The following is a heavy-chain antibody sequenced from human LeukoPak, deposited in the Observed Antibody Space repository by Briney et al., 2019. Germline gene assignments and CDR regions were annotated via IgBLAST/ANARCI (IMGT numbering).Heavy chain of an antibody. Sequence: TGGSLRLSCAASGFTFSSYEMNWVRQAPGKGLEWVSYISSSGSTIYYADSVKGRFTISRDNAKNSLYLQMNSLRAEDTAVYCCARDRLLWEAFDIWGQGTMVTVSS. CDR3: ARDRLLWEAFDI. CDR1: GFTFSSYE. D-gene: IGHD3-10*01. CDR2: ISSSGSTI. V-gene: IGHV3-48*03. J-gene: IGHJ3*02.